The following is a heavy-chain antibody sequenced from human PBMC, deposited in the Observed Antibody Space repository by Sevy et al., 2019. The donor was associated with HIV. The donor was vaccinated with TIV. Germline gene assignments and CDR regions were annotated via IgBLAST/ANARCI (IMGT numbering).Heavy chain of an antibody. CDR2: ISSSGGTI. Sequence: GGSLRLSCAASGFTFSDYYMSWIRQAPGKGLEWVSYISSSGGTIYYADSVKGRFTISRDNAKNSQYLQMNSLRAEDTAVYYCARAYCSSTSCLDYWGQGTLVTVSS. D-gene: IGHD2-2*01. CDR3: ARAYCSSTSCLDY. CDR1: GFTFSDYY. J-gene: IGHJ4*02. V-gene: IGHV3-11*01.